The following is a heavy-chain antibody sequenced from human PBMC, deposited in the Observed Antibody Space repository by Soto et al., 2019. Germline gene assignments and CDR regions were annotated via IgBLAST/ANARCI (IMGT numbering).Heavy chain of an antibody. CDR2: IIPIFGTA. V-gene: IGHV1-69*13. CDR3: ARFLWELPNYYYYGMDV. CDR1: GGTFSSYA. Sequence: GASVKVSCKASGGTFSSYAISWVRQAPGQGLEWMGGIIPIFGTANYAQKFQGRVTITADESTSTAYMELSSLRSEDTAVYYCARFLWELPNYYYYGMDVWGQGTTVTVSS. D-gene: IGHD1-26*01. J-gene: IGHJ6*02.